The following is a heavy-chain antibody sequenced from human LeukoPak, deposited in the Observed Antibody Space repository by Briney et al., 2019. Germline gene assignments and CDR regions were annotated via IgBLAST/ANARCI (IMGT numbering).Heavy chain of an antibody. D-gene: IGHD2-21*01. CDR2: MNPNSGNT. V-gene: IGHV1-8*03. J-gene: IGHJ6*03. Sequence: GSSVKVSCKASGYTFTSYDINWVRQATGQGLEWMGWMNPNSGNTGYAQKFQGRVTITRNTSISTAYMELSSLRSEDTAVYYCARWGGGDFYYYYMDVWGKGTTVTVSS. CDR3: ARWGGGDFYYYYMDV. CDR1: GYTFTSYD.